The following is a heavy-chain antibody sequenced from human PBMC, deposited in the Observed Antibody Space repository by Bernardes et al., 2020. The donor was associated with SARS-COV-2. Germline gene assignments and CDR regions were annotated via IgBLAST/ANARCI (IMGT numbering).Heavy chain of an antibody. Sequence: GGSLRLSCAASGFTFSSYAMSWVRQAPGKGLEWVSSIIGDGGRPYYADSVEGRFTISRDNSRNILFLQMHSLRAEDTAVYYCAKDLYGYTVPVYSFDYWGQGTLVTVSS. V-gene: IGHV3-23*01. CDR2: IIGDGGRP. D-gene: IGHD5-18*01. J-gene: IGHJ4*02. CDR3: AKDLYGYTVPVYSFDY. CDR1: GFTFSSYA.